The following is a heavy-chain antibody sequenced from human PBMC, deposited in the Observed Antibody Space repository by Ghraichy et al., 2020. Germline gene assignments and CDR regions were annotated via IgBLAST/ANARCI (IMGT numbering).Heavy chain of an antibody. V-gene: IGHV1-69*04. CDR2: IIAILGRP. Sequence: SVKVSCKASGGIFSNSAISWVRQAPGQGLEWLGRIIAILGRPIYAQKFRGRVTITADKSTSIAYMELNSLRSDDTAVYYCARGRLGVVSRYGLVVWGPGTTVTVSS. J-gene: IGHJ6*02. D-gene: IGHD3-3*01. CDR1: GGIFSNSA. CDR3: ARGRLGVVSRYGLVV.